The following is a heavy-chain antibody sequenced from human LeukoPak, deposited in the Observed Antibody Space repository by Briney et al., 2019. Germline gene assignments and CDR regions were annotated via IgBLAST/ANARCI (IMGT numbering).Heavy chain of an antibody. D-gene: IGHD1-26*01. V-gene: IGHV3-30*04. J-gene: IGHJ3*02. CDR1: GFTFSSYA. Sequence: GGSLRLSCAASGFTFSSYAMHWVRQAPGKGLKWVAVISYDGSNKYYADSVKGRFTISRDNSKNTLYLQMNSLRAEDTAVYYCARDNVGARTFDIWGQGTMVTVSS. CDR2: ISYDGSNK. CDR3: ARDNVGARTFDI.